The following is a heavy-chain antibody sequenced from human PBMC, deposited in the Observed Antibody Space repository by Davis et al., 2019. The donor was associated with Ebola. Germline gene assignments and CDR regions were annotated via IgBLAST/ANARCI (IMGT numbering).Heavy chain of an antibody. Sequence: PSETLSLTCTVSGGSISSYYWSWIRQPPGKGLEWIGYIYYSGSTNYNPSLKSRVTISVDTSKNQFSLKLSSVTAADTAVYYCARAKLGLRFLEWLPAEFDYWGQGTLVTVSS. CDR3: ARAKLGLRFLEWLPAEFDY. V-gene: IGHV4-59*01. CDR1: GGSISSYY. D-gene: IGHD3-3*01. CDR2: IYYSGST. J-gene: IGHJ4*02.